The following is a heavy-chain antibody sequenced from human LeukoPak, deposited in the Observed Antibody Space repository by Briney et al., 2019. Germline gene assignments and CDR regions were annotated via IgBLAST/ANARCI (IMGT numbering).Heavy chain of an antibody. V-gene: IGHV3-11*03. CDR2: ISSSSSYT. CDR3: ARQYCSRAIRHQVDH. D-gene: IGHD2-15*01. J-gene: IGHJ4*02. Sequence: GGSLRLSCAASGFTFSDYYMSWIRQAPGKGLEWVSYISSSSSYTNYADSVKGRFTISRDSSTNTLHLQMNSLRPEDTAMYSCARQYCSRAIRHQVDHWGQGTLVTVSS. CDR1: GFTFSDYY.